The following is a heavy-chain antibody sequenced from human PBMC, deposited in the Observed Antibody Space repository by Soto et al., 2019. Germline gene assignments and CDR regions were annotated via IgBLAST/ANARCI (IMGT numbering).Heavy chain of an antibody. Sequence: GGSLRLSCSASGFTCSSYAMHWVRQAPGKXLEYVSAISSNGRSTYYADSVKGRFTISRDNSKNTLYLQMSSLRAEDTAVYYCLKDPSYSYGTPLPTSDYWGKGTLVTVSS. CDR1: GFTCSSYA. D-gene: IGHD5-18*01. V-gene: IGHV3-64D*06. CDR2: ISSNGRST. CDR3: LKDPSYSYGTPLPTSDY. J-gene: IGHJ4*02.